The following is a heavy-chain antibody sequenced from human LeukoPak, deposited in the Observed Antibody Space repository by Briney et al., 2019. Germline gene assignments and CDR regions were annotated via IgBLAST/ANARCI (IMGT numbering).Heavy chain of an antibody. D-gene: IGHD1-26*01. CDR1: GFTFSDYY. V-gene: IGHV3-11*01. Sequence: GGSLRLSCAASGFTFSDYYMSWIRQAPGKGLEWVSYISSSGSTIYYADSVKGRFTISRDNAKNSLCLQMNSLRAEDTAVYYCARTPVGATGYYYYYGMDVWGQGTTVTVSS. CDR3: ARTPVGATGYYYYYGMDV. CDR2: ISSSGSTI. J-gene: IGHJ6*02.